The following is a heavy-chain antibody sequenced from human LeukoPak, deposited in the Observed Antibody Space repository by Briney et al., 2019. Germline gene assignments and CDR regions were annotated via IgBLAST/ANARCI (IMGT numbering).Heavy chain of an antibody. J-gene: IGHJ3*02. V-gene: IGHV4-34*01. CDR3: ARDYYYDSSGYGAFDI. Sequence: SETLSLTCAVYGGSFSGYYWSWIRQPPGKGLEWIGEVNHSGSTNYNPSLKSRVTISVDTSKNQFSLKLSSVTAADTAVYYCARDYYYDSSGYGAFDIWGQGTMVTVSS. CDR2: VNHSGST. CDR1: GGSFSGYY. D-gene: IGHD3-22*01.